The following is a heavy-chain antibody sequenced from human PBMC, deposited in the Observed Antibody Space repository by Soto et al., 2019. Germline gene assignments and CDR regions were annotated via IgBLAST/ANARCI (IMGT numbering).Heavy chain of an antibody. D-gene: IGHD3-3*01. CDR3: ATVIHYDFWSGTPDRAFDI. J-gene: IGHJ3*02. CDR2: FDPEDGET. V-gene: IGHV1-24*01. Sequence: ASVKVSCKVSGYTLTELSMHWVRQAPGKGLEWMGGFDPEDGETIYAQKFQGRVTMTEDTSTDTAYMELSSLRSEDTAVYYCATVIHYDFWSGTPDRAFDIWGQGTMVTVSS. CDR1: GYTLTELS.